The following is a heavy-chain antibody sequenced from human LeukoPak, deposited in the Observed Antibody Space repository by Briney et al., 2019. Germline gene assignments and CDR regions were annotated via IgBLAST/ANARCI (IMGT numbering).Heavy chain of an antibody. CDR1: GFSLSTNGVG. Sequence: SGPTLVKPTQTLTLTCTFSGFSLSTNGVGVGWIRQPPGKALEWLALIYWDDDKRYSPSLRNRLTITEDISKNQVVLTMTNMKPVDTATYYCAHRRGSSGFDYWGQGALVTVSS. CDR3: AHRRGSSGFDY. D-gene: IGHD6-6*01. J-gene: IGHJ4*02. V-gene: IGHV2-5*02. CDR2: IYWDDDK.